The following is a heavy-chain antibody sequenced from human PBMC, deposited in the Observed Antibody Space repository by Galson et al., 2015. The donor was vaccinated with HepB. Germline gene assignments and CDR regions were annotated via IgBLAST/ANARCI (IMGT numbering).Heavy chain of an antibody. Sequence: SLRLSCAAPGFTFRSYSMNWIRQAPGKGLEWVSYISSRSSTIYYADSVKGRFTISRDNAKNSLYLQMNSLRAEDTAVYYCARVTFAAAAGSADYWGQGTLVTVSS. CDR2: ISSRSSTI. D-gene: IGHD6-13*01. CDR3: ARVTFAAAAGSADY. J-gene: IGHJ4*02. CDR1: GFTFRSYS. V-gene: IGHV3-48*01.